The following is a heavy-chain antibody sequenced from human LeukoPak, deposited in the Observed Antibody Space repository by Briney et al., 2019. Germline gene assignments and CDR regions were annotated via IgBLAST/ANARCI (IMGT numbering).Heavy chain of an antibody. CDR1: GGSISSGDYY. Sequence: SETLSLTCTVSGGSISSGDYYWSWIRQPPGKGLEWIGYIYYSGSTYYNPSLKSRVTISVDTSKNQFSLKLSSVTAADTAVYYCARNYYDSSGYCYVGAFDIWGQGTMVTVSS. CDR2: IYYSGST. CDR3: ARNYYDSSGYCYVGAFDI. J-gene: IGHJ3*02. V-gene: IGHV4-30-4*08. D-gene: IGHD3-22*01.